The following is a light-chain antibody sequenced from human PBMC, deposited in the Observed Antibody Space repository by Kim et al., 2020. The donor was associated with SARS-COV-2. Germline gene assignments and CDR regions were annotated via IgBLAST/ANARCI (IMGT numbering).Light chain of an antibody. Sequence: LGDKYVGWYQQRPGQSPVLVIFYDNKRPSGIPDRFSGSNSGNTATLTISETQVLDEADYFCQAWDSAWVFGGGTKLTVL. CDR1: LGDKY. V-gene: IGLV3-1*01. CDR2: YDN. CDR3: QAWDSAWV. J-gene: IGLJ3*02.